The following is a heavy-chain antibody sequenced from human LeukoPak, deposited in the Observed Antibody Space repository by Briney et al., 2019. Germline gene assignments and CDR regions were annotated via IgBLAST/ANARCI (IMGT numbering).Heavy chain of an antibody. Sequence: ASVKVSCKASGYTFTSYAMNWVRQAPGHGLEWMGWINTNTGNPTYAQGFTGRFVFSLDTSVSTAYLQISSLKAEDTAVYYCAGGLGSSSWYYFDYGGEGTLVTVSS. J-gene: IGHJ4*02. D-gene: IGHD6-13*01. V-gene: IGHV7-4-1*02. CDR3: AGGLGSSSWYYFDY. CDR2: INTNTGNP. CDR1: GYTFTSYA.